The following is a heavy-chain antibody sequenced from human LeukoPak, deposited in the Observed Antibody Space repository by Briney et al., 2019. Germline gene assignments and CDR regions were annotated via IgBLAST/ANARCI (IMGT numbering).Heavy chain of an antibody. CDR3: ARGYGDYNTHYDFDY. CDR1: GGSFSGYY. CDR2: INHSGST. D-gene: IGHD4-17*01. Sequence: SETLSLTCAVYGGSFSGYYWSWIRQPPGKGLEWIGEINHSGSTNYNPSLKSRVTISVDTSKNQFSLKLSSVTAADTAVYYCARGYGDYNTHYDFDYWGQGTLVTVSS. J-gene: IGHJ4*02. V-gene: IGHV4-34*01.